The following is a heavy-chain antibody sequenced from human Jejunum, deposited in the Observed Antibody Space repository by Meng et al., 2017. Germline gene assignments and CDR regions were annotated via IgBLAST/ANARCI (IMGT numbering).Heavy chain of an antibody. D-gene: IGHD1-26*01. CDR3: AGERWEKSYAW. Sequence: VWVVESGGGLVQPGGSLRLSCAASGFTFNNYWMHWVRQAPGKGLVWVSRINMDSSRTVYAESVKGRFTISRDNAKNMVYLQMNGLRAEDTAVYYCAGERWEKSYAWWGQGTLVTVSS. CDR1: GFTFNNYW. CDR2: INMDSSRT. V-gene: IGHV3-74*01. J-gene: IGHJ4*02.